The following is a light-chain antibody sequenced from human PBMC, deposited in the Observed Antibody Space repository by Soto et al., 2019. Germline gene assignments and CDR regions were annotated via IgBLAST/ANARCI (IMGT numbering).Light chain of an antibody. J-gene: IGKJ5*01. CDR1: QSLLDSNGNSR. CDR3: MQALQTPLT. CDR2: LGS. Sequence: DLVMTQSPLSLPVTPGEPASISCRSSQSLLDSNGNSRFDWYLQKPGQSPQLLIYLGSNRASGVPDRFSGSGSGTDFTLKISRVEAEDVGVYYCMQALQTPLTFGRGTRLEIK. V-gene: IGKV2-28*01.